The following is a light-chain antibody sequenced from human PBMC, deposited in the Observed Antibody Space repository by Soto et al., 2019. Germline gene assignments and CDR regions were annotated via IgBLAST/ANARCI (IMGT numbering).Light chain of an antibody. CDR2: GAS. J-gene: IGKJ4*01. Sequence: EIVLTQSPGTLSLSPGERATLSCRASQIVSSTYLAWYQQKPGQAPRLLIYGASSRATGIPDRFSGSGSGTDFTLTIRRLEPEDFAVDYCQHYGSLVLTFGGGTKVEIK. CDR1: QIVSSTY. V-gene: IGKV3-20*01. CDR3: QHYGSLVLT.